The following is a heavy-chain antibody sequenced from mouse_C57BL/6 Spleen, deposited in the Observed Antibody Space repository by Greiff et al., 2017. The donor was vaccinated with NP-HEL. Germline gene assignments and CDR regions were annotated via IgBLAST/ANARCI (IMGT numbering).Heavy chain of an antibody. D-gene: IGHD4-1*01. Sequence: QVQLKQSGAELVRPGASVKLSCKASGYTFTDYYINWVKQRPGQGLEWIARIYPGSGNTYYNEKFKGKATLTAEKSSSTAYMQLSSLTSEDSAVYFCAGELTGTFDYWGQGTTLTVSS. V-gene: IGHV1-76*01. CDR3: AGELTGTFDY. J-gene: IGHJ2*01. CDR1: GYTFTDYY. CDR2: IYPGSGNT.